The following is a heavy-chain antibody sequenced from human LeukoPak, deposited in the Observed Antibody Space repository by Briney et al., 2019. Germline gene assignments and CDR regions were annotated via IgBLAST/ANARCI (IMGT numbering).Heavy chain of an antibody. CDR2: ISGSGGST. CDR1: GFTFSSYW. CDR3: AKDLHYFDY. V-gene: IGHV3-23*01. Sequence: GGSLRLSGAASGFTFSSYWMNWARQAPGKGLEWVSAISGSGGSTYYADSVKGRFTISRDNSKNTLYLQMNSLRAEDTAVYYCAKDLHYFDYWGQGTLVTVSS. J-gene: IGHJ4*02.